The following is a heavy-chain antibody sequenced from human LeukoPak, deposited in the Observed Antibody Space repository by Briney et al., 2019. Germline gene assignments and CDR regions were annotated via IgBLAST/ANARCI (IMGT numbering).Heavy chain of an antibody. V-gene: IGHV1-18*01. CDR3: ARVPHYYDSSGYIDY. Sequence: ASVKVSCKASGYTFTSYGISWVRQAPGQGLAWMGWISAYNGNTNYAQKLQGRVTMTTDTSTSTAYMELRSLRSDDTAVYYCARVPHYYDSSGYIDYWGQGTLVTVSS. CDR2: ISAYNGNT. CDR1: GYTFTSYG. D-gene: IGHD3-22*01. J-gene: IGHJ4*02.